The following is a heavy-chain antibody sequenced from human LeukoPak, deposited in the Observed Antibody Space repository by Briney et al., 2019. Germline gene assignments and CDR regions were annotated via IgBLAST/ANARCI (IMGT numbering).Heavy chain of an antibody. CDR1: DGSISNYY. CDR2: ISHIGST. CDR3: ARDPLSANAFDM. D-gene: IGHD6-25*01. J-gene: IGHJ3*02. V-gene: IGHV4-59*01. Sequence: KSSETLSLTCSVSDGSISNYYWNWIWQPPGKGLEWIGYISHIGSTNYNPSLKSRLTISVDRSKNQFSLKLSSVTAADTAVYYCARDPLSANAFDMWGQGTVVTVSS.